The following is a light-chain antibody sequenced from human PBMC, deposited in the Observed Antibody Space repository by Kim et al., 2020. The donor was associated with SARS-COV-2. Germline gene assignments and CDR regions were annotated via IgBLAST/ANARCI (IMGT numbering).Light chain of an antibody. CDR2: YDS. J-gene: IGLJ3*02. V-gene: IGLV3-21*04. CDR1: KIGSKS. Sequence: SYELTQPPSVSVAPGKTARITCGGNKIGSKSVHWYQQKPGQAPVLVIYYDSDRPSGIPERFSGSNSGNTATLTISRVEAGDEADYYCQVWDRSSDHLSWV. CDR3: QVWDRSSDHLSWV.